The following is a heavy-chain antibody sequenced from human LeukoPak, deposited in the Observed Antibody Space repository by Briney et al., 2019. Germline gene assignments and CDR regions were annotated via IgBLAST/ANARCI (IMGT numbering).Heavy chain of an antibody. D-gene: IGHD3-22*01. J-gene: IGHJ4*02. CDR2: INHSGST. CDR3: ARYYYDSSGRFDY. Sequence: PSETLSLTCAVYGGSFSGYYWSWIRQPPGKGLEWIGKINHSGSTNYNPSLKSRVTISVDTSKNQFSLKLSSVTAADTAVYYCARYYYDSSGRFDYWGQGTLVTVSS. CDR1: GGSFSGYY. V-gene: IGHV4-34*01.